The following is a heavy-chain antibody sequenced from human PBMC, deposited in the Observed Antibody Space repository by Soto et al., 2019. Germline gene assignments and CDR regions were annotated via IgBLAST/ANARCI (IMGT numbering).Heavy chain of an antibody. D-gene: IGHD3-16*02. J-gene: IGHJ4*02. CDR1: GGSFSGYY. CDR2: INHSGST. Sequence: SETLSLTCAVYGGSFSGYYWSWIRQPPGKGLEWIGEINHSGSTNYNPSLKSRVTISVDTSKNQFSLRLSSVTAADTAVYYCARGGMITFGGVIVLFDYWGQGTLVTVSS. CDR3: ARGGMITFGGVIVLFDY. V-gene: IGHV4-34*01.